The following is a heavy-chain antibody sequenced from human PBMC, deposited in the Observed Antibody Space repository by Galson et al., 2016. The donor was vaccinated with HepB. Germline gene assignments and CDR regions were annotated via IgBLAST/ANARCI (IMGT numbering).Heavy chain of an antibody. J-gene: IGHJ4*02. V-gene: IGHV3-23*01. CDR1: GFTFNQFA. CDR2: ISLLASTT. D-gene: IGHD5-12*01. CDR3: AKDRRGIYGYDLVDY. Sequence: SLRLSCAASGFTFNQFAMSWSRQAPGKGLEWVSTISLLASTTYYADSVKGRFVISGDNSQSTLHLQMNSLRADDTAVYYCAKDRRGIYGYDLVDYWGQGTLVTVSS.